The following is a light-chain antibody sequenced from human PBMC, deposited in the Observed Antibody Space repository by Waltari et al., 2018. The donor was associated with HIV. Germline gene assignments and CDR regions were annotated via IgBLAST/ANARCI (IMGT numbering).Light chain of an antibody. Sequence: LQTPPSPSSPSASVGNRTTITCRASQGISNYLAWYQHKPGKAPNLLIYGASTLQSGVPSRFSGSRSGTDFTLTISSLQPEDVASYYCQKYVSAPLTFGGGTKVEIK. CDR3: QKYVSAPLT. J-gene: IGKJ4*01. CDR1: QGISNY. V-gene: IGKV1-27*01. CDR2: GAS.